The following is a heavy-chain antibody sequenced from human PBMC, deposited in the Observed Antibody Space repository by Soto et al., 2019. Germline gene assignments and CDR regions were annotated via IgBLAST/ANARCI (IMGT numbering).Heavy chain of an antibody. V-gene: IGHV3-23*01. CDR3: VKGGSVAY. J-gene: IGHJ4*02. CDR2: ISGSGSST. Sequence: EVQLLESGGGLIQPGGSLRLSCAASGFTFNTYAMGWVRQAQGKGLEWVSGISGSGSSTYYADSVKGRFTISRDNSKSTAYLQMNSLRADDTAVYYWVKGGSVAYWGQGTLVTVSS. CDR1: GFTFNTYA. D-gene: IGHD2-21*01.